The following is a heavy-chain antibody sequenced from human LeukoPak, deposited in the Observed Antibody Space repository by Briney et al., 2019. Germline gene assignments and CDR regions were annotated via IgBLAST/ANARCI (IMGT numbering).Heavy chain of an antibody. CDR1: GGSFSGYY. V-gene: IGHV4-34*01. CDR3: ASGLDYYYYYMDV. J-gene: IGHJ6*03. Sequence: AETLSLTCAVYGGSFSGYYWSWIRQPPGKGLEGVGEINHSGSTNYNPSLKSRVTISVDTSKNQFSLKLSSVTAADTAVYYCASGLDYYYYYMDVWGKGTTVTVSS. CDR2: INHSGST.